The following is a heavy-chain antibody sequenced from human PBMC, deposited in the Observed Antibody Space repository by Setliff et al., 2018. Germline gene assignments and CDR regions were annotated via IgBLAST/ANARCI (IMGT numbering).Heavy chain of an antibody. J-gene: IGHJ3*02. V-gene: IGHV1-2*04. CDR2: INPNSGGT. CDR3: ARGPAGTYAFDI. Sequence: ASVKVSCKASGYTFTGYYMHWVRQAPGQGLEWMGWINPNSGGTNYAQKSQGWVTMTRDTPISTAYMELSRLRSDDTAVYYCARGPAGTYAFDIWGQGTMVTVSS. D-gene: IGHD1-7*01. CDR1: GYTFTGYY.